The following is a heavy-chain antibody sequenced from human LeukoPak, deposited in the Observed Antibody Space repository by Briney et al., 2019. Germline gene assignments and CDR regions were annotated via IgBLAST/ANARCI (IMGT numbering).Heavy chain of an antibody. CDR2: ISGSGGST. CDR1: GFTFSSYA. V-gene: IGHV3-23*01. D-gene: IGHD3-22*01. Sequence: GGSLRLSCAASGFTFSSYAMSWVRQAPGKGLEWVSAISGSGGSTYYADSVKGRFTISRDNSKNTLYLQTNSLRAEDTAVYYCAKNPRSGYYWDYWGQGTLVTVSS. J-gene: IGHJ4*02. CDR3: AKNPRSGYYWDY.